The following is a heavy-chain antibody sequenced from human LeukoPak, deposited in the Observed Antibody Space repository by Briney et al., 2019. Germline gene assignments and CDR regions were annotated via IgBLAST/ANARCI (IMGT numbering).Heavy chain of an antibody. CDR2: ISYDGNSK. CDR1: GFTFNNYG. J-gene: IGHJ4*02. Sequence: QTGGSLRLSCVASGFTFNNYGMHWVRQAPGKGLEWVAVISYDGNSKDYADSVKGRFTISRDTSKNTLFLEMTSLRPEDTATYYCAKASPAGYSSGWYGGGYFFDYWGQGTLVTVSS. D-gene: IGHD6-19*01. CDR3: AKASPAGYSSGWYGGGYFFDY. V-gene: IGHV3-30*18.